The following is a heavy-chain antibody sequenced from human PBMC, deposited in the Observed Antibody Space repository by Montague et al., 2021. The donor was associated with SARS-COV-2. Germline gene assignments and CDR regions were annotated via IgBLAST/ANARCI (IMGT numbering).Heavy chain of an antibody. CDR2: IDWDDDK. CDR3: ARIPYDILTGYYGGFDY. D-gene: IGHD3-9*01. Sequence: ALVKPTQTLTLTCTFPGFSLSTSGMCVSWIRQPPGKALEWLALIDWDDDKYYSTSLKTRLTISKDTSKNQVVLTMTNMDPVDTATYYCARIPYDILTGYYGGFDYWGQGTLVTVSS. V-gene: IGHV2-70*01. CDR1: GFSLSTSGMC. J-gene: IGHJ4*02.